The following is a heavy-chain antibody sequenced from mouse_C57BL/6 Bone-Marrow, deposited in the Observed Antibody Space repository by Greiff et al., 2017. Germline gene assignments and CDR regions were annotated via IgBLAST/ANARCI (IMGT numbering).Heavy chain of an antibody. CDR1: GYTFTSYW. CDR2: IYPGSGST. Sequence: QVQLQQPGAELVKPGASVKMSCKASGYTFTSYWISWVKQRPGLGLEWIGDIYPGSGSTNYNEKFKSKATLTVDTSSSTAYMQLSSLTSEDSAVYYCARWGDEYAMDYWGQGTSVTVSS. J-gene: IGHJ4*01. D-gene: IGHD3-3*01. CDR3: ARWGDEYAMDY. V-gene: IGHV1-55*01.